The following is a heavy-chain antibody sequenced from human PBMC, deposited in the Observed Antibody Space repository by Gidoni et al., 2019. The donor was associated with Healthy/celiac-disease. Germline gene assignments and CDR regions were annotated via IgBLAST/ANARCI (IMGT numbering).Heavy chain of an antibody. CDR1: GCTFSSYA. D-gene: IGHD5-18*01. CDR3: ARSGGGGYSYGTPTALYYYYYYMDV. V-gene: IGHV1-69*01. J-gene: IGHJ6*03. CDR2: IIPIFGTA. Sequence: QVQLVQSGAEVKKPGSSVKVSCNASGCTFSSYAISWMRQAPGQGLEWMGGIIPIFGTANYAQKFQGRVTITADESTSTAYMELSSLRAEDTAVYYCARSGGGGYSYGTPTALYYYYYYMDVWGKGTTVTVSS.